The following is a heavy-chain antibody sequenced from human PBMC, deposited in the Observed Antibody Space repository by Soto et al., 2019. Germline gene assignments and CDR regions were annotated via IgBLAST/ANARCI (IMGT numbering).Heavy chain of an antibody. J-gene: IGHJ6*02. Sequence: QVQLVQSGAEVKKPGSSVKVSCKASGGTFSSYAISWVRQAPGQGLEWMGGIIPIFGTANYAQKFQGRVTSTADDSTSTAYMELSSVRSEDTAVYYFARENNYYDSRDQDPNGIDVWGQGTTVTVSS. CDR1: GGTFSSYA. V-gene: IGHV1-69*01. CDR3: ARENNYYDSRDQDPNGIDV. CDR2: IIPIFGTA. D-gene: IGHD3-22*01.